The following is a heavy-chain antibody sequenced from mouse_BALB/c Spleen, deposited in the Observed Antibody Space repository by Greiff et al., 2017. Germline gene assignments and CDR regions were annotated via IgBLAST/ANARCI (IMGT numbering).Heavy chain of an antibody. CDR1: GFNIKDTY. V-gene: IGHV14-3*02. CDR3: AFYYDYDGFAY. D-gene: IGHD2-4*01. Sequence: EVQLVESGAELVKPGASVKLSCTASGFNIKDTYMHWVKQRPEQGLEWIGRIGPANGNTKYDPKFQGKATITADTSSNTAYLQLSSLTSEDTAVYYCAFYYDYDGFAYWGQGTLVTVSA. J-gene: IGHJ3*01. CDR2: IGPANGNT.